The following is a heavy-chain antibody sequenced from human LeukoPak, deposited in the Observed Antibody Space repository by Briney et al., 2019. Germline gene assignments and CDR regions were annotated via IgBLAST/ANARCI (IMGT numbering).Heavy chain of an antibody. J-gene: IGHJ4*02. CDR1: GFTFSDYS. CDR3: ARDYTGTLDY. CDR2: FTSSSNYI. V-gene: IGHV3-21*01. D-gene: IGHD1-1*01. Sequence: PGGFLRLSCAASGFTFSDYSMIWVRQAPGKGLEWVSSFTSSSNYIYYAEPVKGRFAISRDNAKNSLYLQMNSLRAEDTAVYYCARDYTGTLDYWGQGTLVTVSS.